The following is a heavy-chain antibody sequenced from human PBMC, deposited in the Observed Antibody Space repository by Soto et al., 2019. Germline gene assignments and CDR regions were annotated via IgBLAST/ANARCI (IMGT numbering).Heavy chain of an antibody. V-gene: IGHV1-18*01. CDR2: ISPYNDNT. Sequence: QVQLVQSGAEVKKPGASMKVSCKASGYILTTYGISWVRQAPGQGLEWMGWISPYNDNTNYAQKFQGRVTMTRDTSISTAYMELSRLRSDDTAVYYCARVWFGELNYYYYGMDVWGQGTTVTVSS. CDR3: ARVWFGELNYYYYGMDV. D-gene: IGHD3-10*01. J-gene: IGHJ6*02. CDR1: GYILTTYG.